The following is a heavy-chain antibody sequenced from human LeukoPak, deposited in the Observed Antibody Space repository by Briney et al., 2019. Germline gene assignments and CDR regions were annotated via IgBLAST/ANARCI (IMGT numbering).Heavy chain of an antibody. J-gene: IGHJ4*02. V-gene: IGHV4-61*02. Sequence: SQTLSLTCTVSGGSISSGSYYWSWIRQPAGKGLEWIGRIYTSGSTNYNPSLKSRVTMSVDTSKNQFSLKLSSVTAADTAVYYCARDVWGSYFDYWGQGTLVTVSS. CDR1: GGSISSGSYY. D-gene: IGHD3-16*01. CDR3: ARDVWGSYFDY. CDR2: IYTSGST.